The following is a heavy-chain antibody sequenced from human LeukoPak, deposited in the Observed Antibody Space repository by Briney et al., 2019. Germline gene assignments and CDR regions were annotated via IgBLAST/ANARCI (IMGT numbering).Heavy chain of an antibody. CDR1: GYSISSGYY. Sequence: PSETLSLTCTVSGYSISSGYYWAWIRQPPGKGLEWIGNIYHSGSTYYNPSLKSRVTISVDTSKNQFSLKLSSVTAADTAVYYCARAYYYGHYMDVWGKGTTVTVSS. J-gene: IGHJ6*03. D-gene: IGHD3-10*01. CDR3: ARAYYYGHYMDV. CDR2: IYHSGST. V-gene: IGHV4-38-2*02.